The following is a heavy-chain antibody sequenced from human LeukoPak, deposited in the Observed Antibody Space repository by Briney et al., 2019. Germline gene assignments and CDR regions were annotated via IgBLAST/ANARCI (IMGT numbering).Heavy chain of an antibody. Sequence: SETLSLTCAVSGGSISSSNWWSWVRQPPGKGLEWIGEIYHSGSTNYNPSLKSRVTISVDTSKNQFSLKLSSETAADTAVYYCARDDLAIAARGEAVANYWGQGTLVTVSS. D-gene: IGHD6-6*01. CDR1: GGSISSSNW. J-gene: IGHJ4*02. CDR2: IYHSGST. CDR3: ARDDLAIAARGEAVANY. V-gene: IGHV4-4*02.